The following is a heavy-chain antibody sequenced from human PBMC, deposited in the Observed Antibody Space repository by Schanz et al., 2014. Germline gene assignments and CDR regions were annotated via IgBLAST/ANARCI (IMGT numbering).Heavy chain of an antibody. CDR2: IWNNGVTK. J-gene: IGHJ4*02. Sequence: QVQLVESGGGVVQPGRSLRLSCAASGFTFSSYGMHWVRQAPGKGLEWVAVIWNNGVTKYYADSVRGRFTISRDRFQNTLYLRMSSLRAEDTAVYYCARPRFDYGEVDYWGQGTLXTVSS. D-gene: IGHD4-17*01. CDR3: ARPRFDYGEVDY. CDR1: GFTFSSYG. V-gene: IGHV3-33*01.